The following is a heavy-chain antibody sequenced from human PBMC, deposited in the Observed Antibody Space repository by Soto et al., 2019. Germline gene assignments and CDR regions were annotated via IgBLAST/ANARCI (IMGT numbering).Heavy chain of an antibody. Sequence: EVLLVESGGGLVKPGGSLRLSCAASGVAFKYSRMTWVRQAPGKGLEWVGHIRSNIDGATTAYAAPVKGRFTISRDEPKNTVDLQMNSLITEDTAVYYCTTDWGSGTHYARAFDVWGQGTMVTVSS. CDR2: IRSNIDGATT. CDR3: TTDWGSGTHYARAFDV. J-gene: IGHJ3*01. D-gene: IGHD3-16*01. V-gene: IGHV3-15*01. CDR1: GVAFKYSR.